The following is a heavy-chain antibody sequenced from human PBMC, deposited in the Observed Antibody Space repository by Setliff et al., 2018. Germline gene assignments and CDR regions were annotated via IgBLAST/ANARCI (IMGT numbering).Heavy chain of an antibody. V-gene: IGHV3-48*01. CDR2: ISSSRSTI. D-gene: IGHD3-3*01. J-gene: IGHJ3*02. CDR3: ARQNDFWSGDCYSDAFDI. Sequence: GGSLRLSCAASGFTFSSYSMNWVRQAPGKGLEWVSYISSSRSTIYYADSVKGRFTSSRDNAKNSLYLQMNSLRAEDTAVYYCARQNDFWSGDCYSDAFDIWGQGTMVTVSS. CDR1: GFTFSSYS.